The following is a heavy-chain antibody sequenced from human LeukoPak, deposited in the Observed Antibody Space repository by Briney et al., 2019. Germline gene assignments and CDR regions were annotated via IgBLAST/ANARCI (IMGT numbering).Heavy chain of an antibody. V-gene: IGHV4-39*01. J-gene: IGHJ6*02. Sequence: SETLSLTCTVSGGSISSSSYYWGWIRQPPGKGLEWIGSIYYSGSTNYNPSLKSRVTISVDTSKNQFSLKLSSVTAADTAVYYCARQPQHDSSSWSRVRYYYYYGMDVWGQGTTVTVSS. CDR3: ARQPQHDSSSWSRVRYYYYYGMDV. D-gene: IGHD6-13*01. CDR2: IYYSGST. CDR1: GGSISSSSYY.